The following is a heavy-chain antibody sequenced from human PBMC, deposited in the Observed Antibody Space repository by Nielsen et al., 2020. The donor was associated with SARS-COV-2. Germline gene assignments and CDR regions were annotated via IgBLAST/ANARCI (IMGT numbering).Heavy chain of an antibody. CDR1: GFTFDDYA. CDR3: AKDTSIAVAVAGGMDV. CDR2: ISWNSGSI. V-gene: IGHV3-9*01. J-gene: IGHJ6*02. Sequence: SLKISCAASGFTFDDYAMHWVRQAPGKGLEWVSGISWNSGSIGYADSVKGRFTISRDNAKNSLYLQMNSLRAEDTALYYCAKDTSIAVAVAGGMDVWGQGTTVTVSS. D-gene: IGHD6-19*01.